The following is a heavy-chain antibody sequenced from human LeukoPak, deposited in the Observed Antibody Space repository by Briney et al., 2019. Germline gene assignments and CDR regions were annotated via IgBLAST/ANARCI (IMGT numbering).Heavy chain of an antibody. CDR2: MNPNSGNT. D-gene: IGHD2-8*02. V-gene: IGHV1-8*03. Sequence: ASVKVSCKASGYTFTSYDINWVRQATGQGLEWMGWMNPNSGNTGYAQKFQGRVTITRNTSISTAYMELSSLRSEDTAVYYCARGRKILYWTLAGDYYFDYWGQGTLVTVSS. CDR1: GYTFTSYD. CDR3: ARGRKILYWTLAGDYYFDY. J-gene: IGHJ4*02.